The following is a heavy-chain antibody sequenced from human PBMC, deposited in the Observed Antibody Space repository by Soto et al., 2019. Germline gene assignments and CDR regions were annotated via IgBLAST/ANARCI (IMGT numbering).Heavy chain of an antibody. V-gene: IGHV3-30*18. J-gene: IGHJ4*02. CDR1: GFTFSSYG. D-gene: IGHD5-12*01. CDR3: ANGGNHGEVALVDY. CDR2: ISYDGSNK. Sequence: GGSLRLSCAASGFTFSSYGMHWVRQAPGKGLEWVAVISYDGSNKYYADSMKGRFTISRDNSKNTLYLQMNSLRAEDTAVYYCANGGNHGEVALVDYSGQRTLVTVSS.